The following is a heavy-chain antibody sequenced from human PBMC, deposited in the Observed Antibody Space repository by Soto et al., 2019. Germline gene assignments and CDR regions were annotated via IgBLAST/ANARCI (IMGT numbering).Heavy chain of an antibody. CDR1: GYTFTSYY. V-gene: IGHV1-46*01. CDR2: INPSGGST. J-gene: IGHJ6*02. Sequence: QVQLVQSGAEVKKPGASVKVSCKASGYTFTSYYMHWVRQAPGQGLEWMGIINPSGGSTSYAQKFQGRVTMTRDTSTSTVYMELSSLRSEDTAVYYCARQPGSYRSSSGYYYGMDVWGQGTTVTVSS. CDR3: ARQPGSYRSSSGYYYGMDV. D-gene: IGHD6-6*01.